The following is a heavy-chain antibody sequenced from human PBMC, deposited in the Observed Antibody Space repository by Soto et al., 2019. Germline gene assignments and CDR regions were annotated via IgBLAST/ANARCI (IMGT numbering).Heavy chain of an antibody. D-gene: IGHD2-2*01. CDR2: ISAYTDDP. V-gene: IGHV1-18*01. CDR1: GNTFTNFG. CDR3: ARAIPGAEAWFDP. J-gene: IGHJ5*02. Sequence: AASVKVSCKASGNTFTNFGVTWVRQAPGQGLEWMGWISAYTDDPNYAQKFQGRVTMTIDTSTSTAYLDLRSLTSDDTAVYYCARAIPGAEAWFDPWGQGTLVTVSS.